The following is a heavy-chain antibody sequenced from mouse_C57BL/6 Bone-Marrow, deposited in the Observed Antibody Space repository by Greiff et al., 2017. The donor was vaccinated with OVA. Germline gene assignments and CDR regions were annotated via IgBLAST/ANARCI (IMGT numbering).Heavy chain of an antibody. J-gene: IGHJ2*01. V-gene: IGHV14-4*01. CDR3: TTGGLTVDY. Sequence: VQLKQSGAELVRPGASVKLSCTASGFNIKDDYMHWVKQRPEQGLEWIGWIDPENGDTEYASKFQGKATITADTSSNTAYLQLSSLTSEDTAVYYCTTGGLTVDYWGQGTTLTVSS. D-gene: IGHD4-1*01. CDR2: IDPENGDT. CDR1: GFNIKDDY.